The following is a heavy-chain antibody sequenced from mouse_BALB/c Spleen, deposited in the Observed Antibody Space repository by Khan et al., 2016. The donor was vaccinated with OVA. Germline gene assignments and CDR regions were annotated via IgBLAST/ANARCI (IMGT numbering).Heavy chain of an antibody. CDR3: GRFFSHLCGSGWFAY. CDR1: GFNIKDTY. CDR2: IDPANGDT. Sequence: VQLQQSGAELVKPGASVKLSCTASGFNIKDTYIHWVKQRPEQGLEWIGRIDPANGDTKCDPKFQGKATIKSDTSSNTAYLQLSSLTSEDTAVYYCGRFFSHLCGSGWFAYWGQGTLVTVSA. D-gene: IGHD1-1*01. J-gene: IGHJ3*01. V-gene: IGHV14-3*02.